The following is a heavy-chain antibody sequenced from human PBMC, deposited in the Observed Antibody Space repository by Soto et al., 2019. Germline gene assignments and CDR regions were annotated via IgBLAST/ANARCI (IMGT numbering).Heavy chain of an antibody. CDR1: GGSISSGGYS. Sequence: SSETLSLTCAVSGGSISSGGYSWSWIRQPPGKGLEWIGYIYHSGRTYYNPSLKSRVTISVDRSKNQFSLKLSSVTAADTAVHYCARVPAPWVQGTLVTVSS. J-gene: IGHJ5*02. CDR3: ARVPAP. CDR2: IYHSGRT. V-gene: IGHV4-30-2*01.